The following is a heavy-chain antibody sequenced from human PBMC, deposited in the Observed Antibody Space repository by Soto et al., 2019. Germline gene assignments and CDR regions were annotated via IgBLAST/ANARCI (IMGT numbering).Heavy chain of an antibody. V-gene: IGHV3-33*06. CDR3: AKDLSSSFDAFDF. CDR1: GFTFSRYG. Sequence: GGSLRLSCAASGFTFSRYGMHWVRQAPGKGLEWVAVTWYDGSDKYYADSVKGRFTISRDNSKKTLDLQMSSLRAEDTAVYFCAKDLSSSFDAFDFWGQGTMVTVSS. D-gene: IGHD6-13*01. CDR2: TWYDGSDK. J-gene: IGHJ3*01.